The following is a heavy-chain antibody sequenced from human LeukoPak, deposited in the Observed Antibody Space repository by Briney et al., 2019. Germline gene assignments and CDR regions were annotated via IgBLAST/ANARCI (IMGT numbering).Heavy chain of an antibody. CDR2: IKEDGSET. Sequence: GGSLRLSCAGSGFQFNAYWISWIRQAPGKGLQWLGNIKEDGSETYYVGSLKGRLTISRDNAKNSSFLEMSSLGVEDTAVYYCARDVGRFCTRGSCFSDAWGQGTLVTVSS. D-gene: IGHD2-15*01. J-gene: IGHJ5*02. CDR1: GFQFNAYW. CDR3: ARDVGRFCTRGSCFSDA. V-gene: IGHV3-7*05.